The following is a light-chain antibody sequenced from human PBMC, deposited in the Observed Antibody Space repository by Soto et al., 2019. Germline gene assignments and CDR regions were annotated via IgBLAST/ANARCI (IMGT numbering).Light chain of an antibody. CDR3: QQYNNWPPIT. Sequence: EIVMTQSPATLSVSPGERATLSCRASQSVSINLAWYQQQPGQAPRLLIYGASTRATSIPARFSGSGSGTEFTLTISSLQSEDFAVYYCQQYNNWPPITVGGGTKVEIK. V-gene: IGKV3-15*01. J-gene: IGKJ4*01. CDR1: QSVSIN. CDR2: GAS.